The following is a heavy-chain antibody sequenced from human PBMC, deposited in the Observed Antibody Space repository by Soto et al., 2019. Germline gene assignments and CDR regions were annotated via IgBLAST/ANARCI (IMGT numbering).Heavy chain of an antibody. Sequence: GGSLRLSCAASGFTFSSYGMHWVHQAPGKGLEWVAVISYDGSNKYYADSVKGRFTISRDNSKNTLYLQMNSLRAEDTAVYYCAKDRAPSEAGAEDYWGQGTLVTVSS. CDR2: ISYDGSNK. V-gene: IGHV3-30*18. CDR3: AKDRAPSEAGAEDY. D-gene: IGHD6-13*01. J-gene: IGHJ4*02. CDR1: GFTFSSYG.